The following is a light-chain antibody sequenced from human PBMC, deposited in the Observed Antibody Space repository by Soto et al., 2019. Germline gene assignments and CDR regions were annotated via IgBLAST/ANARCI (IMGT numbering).Light chain of an antibody. V-gene: IGKV1-5*01. J-gene: IGKJ1*01. CDR3: QQYNSYPWT. CDR1: QSISSW. CDR2: DAS. Sequence: DIQMTQSPSTLSASVGDRVTITCRASQSISSWLAWYQQKPGQAPKLLIYDASSLESGVPSRFSGSGSGTEFTLTICSLQPDDFATYYCQQYNSYPWTFGQGTKVEIK.